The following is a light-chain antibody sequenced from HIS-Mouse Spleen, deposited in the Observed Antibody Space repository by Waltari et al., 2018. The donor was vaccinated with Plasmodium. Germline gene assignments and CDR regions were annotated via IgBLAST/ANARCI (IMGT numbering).Light chain of an antibody. Sequence: SYELTQPPSVSVSPGQTARIPCPGDALPKQFASWYQQKPGQAPVLVIYKDSERPSGIPERFSGSSSGTTVTLTISGVQAEDEADYYCQSADSSGTYRVFGGGTKLTVL. CDR3: QSADSSGTYRV. CDR2: KDS. V-gene: IGLV3-25*03. CDR1: ALPKQF. J-gene: IGLJ2*01.